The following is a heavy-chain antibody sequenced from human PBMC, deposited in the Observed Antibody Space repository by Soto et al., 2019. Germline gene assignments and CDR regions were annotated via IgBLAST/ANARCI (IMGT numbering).Heavy chain of an antibody. CDR3: ARDRYCSSNSCYRSYYYYGMDV. CDR2: ISYDGSNK. J-gene: IGHJ6*02. CDR1: GFTFSSYG. Sequence: GGSLRLSCAASGFTFSSYGMHWVRQAPGKGLEWVAVISYDGSNKYYADSVKGRFTISRDNSKNTLYLQMNSLRAEDTAVYYCARDRYCSSNSCYRSYYYYGMDVWGQGTTVTVSS. D-gene: IGHD2-2*02. V-gene: IGHV3-30*03.